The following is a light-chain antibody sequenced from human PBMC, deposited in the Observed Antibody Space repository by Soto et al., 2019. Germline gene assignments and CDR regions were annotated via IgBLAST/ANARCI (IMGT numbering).Light chain of an antibody. V-gene: IGLV2-14*01. J-gene: IGLJ1*01. Sequence: HSALTQPASVSGSPGQSITISCTGTSSDVGGYNYVSWYQQHPGKAPKFMIYDVSNRPSGVSNRFSGSKSGNTASLTISGLQAEDEADYYCSSYTTRNPSQIVFGTGTRSPS. CDR1: SSDVGGYNY. CDR2: DVS. CDR3: SSYTTRNPSQIV.